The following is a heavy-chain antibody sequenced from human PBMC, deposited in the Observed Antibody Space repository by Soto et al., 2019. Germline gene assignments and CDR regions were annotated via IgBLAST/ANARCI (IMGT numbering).Heavy chain of an antibody. CDR3: ARGLGYSSSWYYDYYYGMDV. D-gene: IGHD6-13*01. Sequence: PGGSLRLSCAASGFTVSSNYMSWVRQAPGKGLEWVSVIYSGGSTYYADSVKGRFTISRDNSKNTLYLQMNSLRAEDTAVYYCARGLGYSSSWYYDYYYGMDVWGQGTTVTVSS. CDR2: IYSGGST. J-gene: IGHJ6*02. V-gene: IGHV3-66*01. CDR1: GFTVSSNY.